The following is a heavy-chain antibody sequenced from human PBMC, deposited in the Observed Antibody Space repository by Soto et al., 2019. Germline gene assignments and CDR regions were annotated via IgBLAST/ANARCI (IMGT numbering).Heavy chain of an antibody. CDR2: IIPMFCTA. CDR1: GGTXSSYV. D-gene: IGHD6-19*01. CDR3: VTSPQWLEPPLFY. V-gene: IGHV1-69*13. Sequence: SXKVSFMTAGGTXSSYVSGWVRQAPGQGLEWIGGIIPMFCTANYTQKFQVRFSITADESTISAYMELIGLTSEDTDVYYCVTSPQWLEPPLFYWGLGTLVTVSS. J-gene: IGHJ4*02.